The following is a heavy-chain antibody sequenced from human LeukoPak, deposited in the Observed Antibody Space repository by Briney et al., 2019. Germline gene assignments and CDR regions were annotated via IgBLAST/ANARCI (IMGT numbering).Heavy chain of an antibody. J-gene: IGHJ4*02. V-gene: IGHV1-2*02. Sequence: GASVKVSCKASGYSFTGYYTHWVRQAPGQGLEWMGWINPNSGDTNYAQNVQGRVTMTRDTSISTAYMELSSLRSDDTAVYYCARDLAAAGRLYYFDYWGQGTLVTVSS. CDR1: GYSFTGYY. CDR2: INPNSGDT. D-gene: IGHD6-13*01. CDR3: ARDLAAAGRLYYFDY.